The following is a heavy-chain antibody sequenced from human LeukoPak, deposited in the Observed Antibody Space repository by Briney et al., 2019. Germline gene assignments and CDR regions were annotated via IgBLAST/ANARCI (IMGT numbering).Heavy chain of an antibody. Sequence: ASVKVSCKASGGTFSSYAISWVRQAPGQGLEWMGGIIPIFGTANYAQKFQGRVTITTDESTSTAYMELSSLRSEDTAVYYCAGGDWNYYYYFDYWGQGTLVTVSS. CDR2: IIPIFGTA. J-gene: IGHJ4*02. CDR3: AGGDWNYYYYFDY. D-gene: IGHD1-7*01. V-gene: IGHV1-69*05. CDR1: GGTFSSYA.